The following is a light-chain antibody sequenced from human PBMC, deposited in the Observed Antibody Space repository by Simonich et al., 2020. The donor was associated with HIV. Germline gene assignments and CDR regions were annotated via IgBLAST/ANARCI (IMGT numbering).Light chain of an antibody. Sequence: QSALTQPASVSGSPGQSITISCTGTRSDVGGYNYVSWYQQHPGKAPKLMIYDVNQRPSGVSNRFSGSKSGNTASLTISGLQAEDEADYYCSSYTTSSTLVFGGGTKLTVL. CDR2: DVN. V-gene: IGLV2-14*01. J-gene: IGLJ3*02. CDR1: RSDVGGYNY. CDR3: SSYTTSSTLV.